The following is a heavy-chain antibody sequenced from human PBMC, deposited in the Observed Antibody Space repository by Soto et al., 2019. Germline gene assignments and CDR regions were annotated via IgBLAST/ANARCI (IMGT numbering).Heavy chain of an antibody. Sequence: SETLSLTCAVSGGSISSSNWWSWVRQPPGKGLEWIGEIYHSGSTNYNPSLKSRVTISVDKSKNQFSLKLSSVTAADTAVYYCASSTVLLWFGELFHYYYYYYGMDVWGQGTTVTVS. CDR3: ASSTVLLWFGELFHYYYYYYGMDV. V-gene: IGHV4-4*02. D-gene: IGHD3-10*01. CDR2: IYHSGST. J-gene: IGHJ6*02. CDR1: GGSISSSNW.